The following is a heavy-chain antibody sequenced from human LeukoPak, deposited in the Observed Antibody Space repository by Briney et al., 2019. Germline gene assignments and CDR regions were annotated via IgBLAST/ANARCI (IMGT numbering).Heavy chain of an antibody. D-gene: IGHD5-18*01. CDR3: ARTTLRGYSYGPPVVGDY. CDR1: GGSFSGYY. CDR2: INHSGST. Sequence: SETLSLTCAVYGGSFSGYYWSWIRQPPGKGLEWIGEINHSGSTNYNPSLKSRVTISVDTSKNQFSLKLSSVTAADTAVYYCARTTLRGYSYGPPVVGDYWGQGTLVTVSS. V-gene: IGHV4-34*01. J-gene: IGHJ4*02.